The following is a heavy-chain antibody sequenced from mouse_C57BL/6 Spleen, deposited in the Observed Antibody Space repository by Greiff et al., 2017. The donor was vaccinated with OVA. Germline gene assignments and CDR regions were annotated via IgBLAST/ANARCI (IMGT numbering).Heavy chain of an antibody. CDR2: IDPETGGT. Sequence: VQRVESGAELVRPGASVTLSCKASGYTFTDYEMHWVKQTPVHGLEWIGAIDPETGGTAYNQKFKGKAILTADKSSSTAYMELRSLTSEDSAVYYCTRSGDGYSAWFAYWGQGTLVTVSA. CDR3: TRSGDGYSAWFAY. J-gene: IGHJ3*01. CDR1: GYTFTDYE. V-gene: IGHV1-15*01. D-gene: IGHD2-3*01.